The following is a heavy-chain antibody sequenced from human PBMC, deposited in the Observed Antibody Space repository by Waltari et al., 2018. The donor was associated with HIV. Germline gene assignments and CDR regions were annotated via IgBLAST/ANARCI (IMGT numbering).Heavy chain of an antibody. Sequence: QVQLQESGPGLVKPSETLSLTCTVSGYSISSGYYWGWIRQPPGKGLEWIGSIYHSGSTYYNPSLKSRVTISVDTSKNQFSLKLSSVTAADTAVYYCATQLGPPYYYYYGMDVWGQGTTVTVSS. CDR3: ATQLGPPYYYYYGMDV. J-gene: IGHJ6*02. CDR2: IYHSGST. CDR1: GYSISSGYY. D-gene: IGHD1-1*01. V-gene: IGHV4-38-2*02.